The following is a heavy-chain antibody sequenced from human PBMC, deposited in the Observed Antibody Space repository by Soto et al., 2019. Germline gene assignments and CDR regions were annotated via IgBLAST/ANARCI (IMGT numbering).Heavy chain of an antibody. CDR3: AADEGVYGVAGTGGMDV. J-gene: IGHJ6*02. D-gene: IGHD6-19*01. V-gene: IGHV1-58*01. CDR1: GFTFTSSA. Sequence: GASVKFSCKASGFTFTSSAVQWVRQARGQRLEWIGWIVVGSGNTNYAQKLQERVTITRDKSQSTDYMELRSLRSEDTGVYYCAADEGVYGVAGTGGMDVWGQGTTVTVSS. CDR2: IVVGSGNT.